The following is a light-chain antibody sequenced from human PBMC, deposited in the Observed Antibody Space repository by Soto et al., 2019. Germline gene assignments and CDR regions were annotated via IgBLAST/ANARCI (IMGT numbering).Light chain of an antibody. J-gene: IGLJ1*01. CDR2: DVS. CDR1: SSDVCGYNY. CDR3: SSYTSSSTRV. V-gene: IGLV2-14*01. Sequence: QSALTQPASVSGSPGQSITISCTGTSSDVCGYNYVSWYQQHPGKAPKLMIYDVSNRPSGVSNSFSGSKSGNTASLTISGLQAEDEADYYCSSYTSSSTRVFGTGTKLTVL.